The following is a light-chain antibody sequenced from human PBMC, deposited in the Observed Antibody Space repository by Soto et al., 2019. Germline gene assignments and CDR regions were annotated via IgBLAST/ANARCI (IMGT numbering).Light chain of an antibody. CDR1: QDISSY. CDR2: DAS. J-gene: IGKJ3*01. V-gene: IGKV1-33*01. Sequence: DIQMTQSPSSLSASVGDRVTITCQASQDISSYLNWYQQNPGKAPKLLIYDASNLETGVPSRFSGSGSGTDFTFTISSLQPEDIATYYCQQYDNLPRSFGPGTKVDIK. CDR3: QQYDNLPRS.